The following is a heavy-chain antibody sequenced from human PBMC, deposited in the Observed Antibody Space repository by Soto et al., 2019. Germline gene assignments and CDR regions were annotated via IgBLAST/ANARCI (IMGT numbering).Heavy chain of an antibody. CDR1: GYTFITSYY. V-gene: IGHV1-46*01. CDR3: ARDTGYDHDALDI. CDR2: INPTGTMT. D-gene: IGHD5-12*01. J-gene: IGHJ3*02. Sequence: ASVKVSCKASGYTFITSYYTHWVRQAPGQGLEWMGIINPTGTMTKYSERFQGRLTMTRDTSTSTDYMELSTLTSEDTAVYFCARDTGYDHDALDIWGQGTMVTVSS.